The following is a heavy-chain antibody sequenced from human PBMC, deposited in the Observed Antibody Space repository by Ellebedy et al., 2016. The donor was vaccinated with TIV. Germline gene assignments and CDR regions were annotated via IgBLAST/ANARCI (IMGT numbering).Heavy chain of an antibody. D-gene: IGHD3-10*01. CDR3: AGRSGSYPPKIDY. Sequence: GGSLRLXCAASGFTFSSYAMNWVRQAPGKGLEWVSAISGSGGSTYYADSVKGRFTISRDNSKNTLYLQMNSLRAEDTAVYYCAGRSGSYPPKIDYWGQGTLVTVSS. V-gene: IGHV3-23*01. CDR2: ISGSGGST. J-gene: IGHJ4*02. CDR1: GFTFSSYA.